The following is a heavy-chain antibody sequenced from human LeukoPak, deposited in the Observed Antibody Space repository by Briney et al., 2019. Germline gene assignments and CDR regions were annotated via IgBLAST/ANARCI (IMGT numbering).Heavy chain of an antibody. CDR2: INHGGST. CDR1: GGSFSGYY. Sequence: SETLSLTCAVYGGSFSGYYWSWIRQPPGKWLEWIGEINHGGSTNYNPSLKSRVTMSVEKSKNQFSLKLSSVTAADTAVYYCASGPSTYYYFAVDVWGPGTTVTVSS. CDR3: ASGPSTYYYFAVDV. V-gene: IGHV4-34*01. J-gene: IGHJ6*02.